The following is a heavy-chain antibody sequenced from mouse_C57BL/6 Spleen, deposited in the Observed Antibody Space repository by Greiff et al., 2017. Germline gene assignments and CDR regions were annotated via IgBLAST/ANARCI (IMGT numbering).Heavy chain of an antibody. D-gene: IGHD1-1*01. V-gene: IGHV1-59*01. J-gene: IGHJ4*01. CDR2: IDPSDSYT. Sequence: QVQLQQPGAELVRPGTSVKLSCKASGYTFTSYWMHWVKQRPGQGLEWIGVIDPSDSYTNYNQKFKGKATLTVDTSSSTAYMQLSSLTSEDSAGYYCARDYYGSTYAMDYWGQGTSVTVSS. CDR1: GYTFTSYW. CDR3: ARDYYGSTYAMDY.